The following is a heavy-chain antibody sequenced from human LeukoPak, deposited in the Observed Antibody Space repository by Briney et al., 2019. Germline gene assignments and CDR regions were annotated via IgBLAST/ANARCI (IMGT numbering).Heavy chain of an antibody. CDR1: GGTSSSYA. CDR2: IIPIFGTA. V-gene: IGHV1-69*05. Sequence: ASVKVSCKASGGTSSSYAISWVRQAPGQGLEWMGGIIPIFGTANYAQKFQGRVTITRDTSASTAYMELSSLRSEDTAVYYCAVARLRPFKWFGELPFHWGQGTLVTVSS. D-gene: IGHD3-10*01. CDR3: AVARLRPFKWFGELPFH. J-gene: IGHJ4*02.